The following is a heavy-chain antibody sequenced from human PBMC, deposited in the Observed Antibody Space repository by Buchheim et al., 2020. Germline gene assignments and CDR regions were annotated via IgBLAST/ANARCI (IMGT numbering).Heavy chain of an antibody. CDR2: INPSGGST. D-gene: IGHD6-13*01. CDR1: GYTFTSYY. J-gene: IGHJ6*02. Sequence: QVQLVQSGAEVKKPGASVKVSCKASGYTFTSYYMHWVRQAPGQGLEWMGIINPSGGSTSYAQKFQGRVTMTRDTSTRTVDMELSSLRSEDTAVYYCAVEPGIAGEGSVAGYGMDVWGQGTT. V-gene: IGHV1-46*01. CDR3: AVEPGIAGEGSVAGYGMDV.